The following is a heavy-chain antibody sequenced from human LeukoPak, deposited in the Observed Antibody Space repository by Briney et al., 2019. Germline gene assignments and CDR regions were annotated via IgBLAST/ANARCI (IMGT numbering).Heavy chain of an antibody. CDR3: AKDGGVIILAANHFDY. D-gene: IGHD3-10*01. J-gene: IGHJ4*02. V-gene: IGHV3-48*01. Sequence: GGSLRLSCAASGFTFSSYGMHWVRQAPGKGLEWVSYISSSSSTIYYADSVKGRFTISRDNAKNSLYLQMNSLRAEDTAVYYCAKDGGVIILAANHFDYWGQGTLVTVSS. CDR1: GFTFSSYG. CDR2: ISSSSSTI.